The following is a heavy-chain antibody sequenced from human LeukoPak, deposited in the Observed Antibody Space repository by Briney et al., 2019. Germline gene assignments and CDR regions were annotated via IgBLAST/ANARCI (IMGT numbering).Heavy chain of an antibody. J-gene: IGHJ4*02. V-gene: IGHV3-30-3*01. CDR2: ISYDGSNK. Sequence: GRSLRLSCAASGFTFSSYAMHWVRQAPGKGLEWVAVISYDGSNKYYADSVKGRFTISRDISKNTLYLQMNSLRAEDTAVYYCARDQGDSVAAAGWTYYFDYWGQGTLVTVSS. CDR3: ARDQGDSVAAAGWTYYFDY. D-gene: IGHD6-13*01. CDR1: GFTFSSYA.